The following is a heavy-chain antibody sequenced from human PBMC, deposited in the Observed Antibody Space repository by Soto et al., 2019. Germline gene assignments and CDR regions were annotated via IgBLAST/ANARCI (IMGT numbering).Heavy chain of an antibody. V-gene: IGHV3-23*01. J-gene: IGHJ6*02. CDR1: GFTFSSYA. CDR3: AKEMWFGEHNYYYYGMDV. CDR2: ISGSGGST. D-gene: IGHD3-10*01. Sequence: PGGSLRLSCAASGFTFSSYAMSWVRQAPGKGLEWVSAISGSGGSTYYADSVKGRFTISRDNSKNTLYLQMNSLRAEDTAVYYCAKEMWFGEHNYYYYGMDVWGQGTTVTVSS.